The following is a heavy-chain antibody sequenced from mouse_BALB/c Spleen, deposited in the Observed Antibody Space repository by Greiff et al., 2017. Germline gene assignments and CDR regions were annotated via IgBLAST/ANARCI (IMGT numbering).Heavy chain of an antibody. CDR3: ARDFYGNYAWFAY. V-gene: IGHV5-4*02. D-gene: IGHD2-1*01. CDR2: ISDGGSYT. CDR1: GFTFSDYY. Sequence: EVKVVESGGGLVKPGGSLKLSCAASGFTFSDYYMYWVRQTPEKRLEWVATISDGGSYTYYPDSVKGRFTISRDNAKNNLYLQMSSLKSEDTAMYYCARDFYGNYAWFAYWGQGTLVTVSA. J-gene: IGHJ3*01.